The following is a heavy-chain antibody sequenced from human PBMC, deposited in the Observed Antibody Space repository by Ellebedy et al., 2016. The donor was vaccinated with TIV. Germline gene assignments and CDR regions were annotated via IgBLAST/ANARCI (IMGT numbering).Heavy chain of an antibody. J-gene: IGHJ4*02. CDR3: ARRVASTRSNYFDP. Sequence: SETLSLTXAVSGGAFNGNYWTWIRQSPVKGLEWIGEINHSEITHYNPSLKGRVTMSVDTSKNQFSLKLGSVTAADTAVYYCARRVASTRSNYFDPWGQGTLVTVAS. V-gene: IGHV4-34*01. CDR1: GGAFNGNY. CDR2: INHSEIT. D-gene: IGHD6-25*01.